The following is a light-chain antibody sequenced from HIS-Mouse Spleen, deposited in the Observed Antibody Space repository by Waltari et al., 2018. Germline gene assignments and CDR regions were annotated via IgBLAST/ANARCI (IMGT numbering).Light chain of an antibody. CDR3: QSYDSSNSWV. CDR1: SGSIASNY. Sequence: NFMLTQPHSVSESPGKTVTISCTGSSGSIASNYVQWYQQRPCSAPTTVIYEDNQRPSGVPDRFSGSIDSSSNSASLTISGLKTEDEADYYCQSYDSSNSWVFGGGTKLTVL. CDR2: EDN. J-gene: IGLJ3*02. V-gene: IGLV6-57*02.